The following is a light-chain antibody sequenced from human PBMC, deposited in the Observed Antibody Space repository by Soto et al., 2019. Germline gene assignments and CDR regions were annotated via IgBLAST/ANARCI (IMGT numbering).Light chain of an antibody. CDR2: DVS. J-gene: IGLJ2*01. CDR1: SSDVGGYNY. Sequence: QSALTQPASVSGSPGQSITISCTGTSSDVGGYNYVSWYQQHPGKAPTLMIYDVSNRPSGVSNRFSGSKSGNTASLTISGLQDPDEDAYYCSSSTSSSTLVVFGGGTKLTVL. CDR3: SSSTSSSTLVV. V-gene: IGLV2-14*01.